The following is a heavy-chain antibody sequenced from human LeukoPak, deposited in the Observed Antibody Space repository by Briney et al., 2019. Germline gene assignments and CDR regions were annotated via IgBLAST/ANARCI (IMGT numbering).Heavy chain of an antibody. D-gene: IGHD2-15*01. Sequence: SVKVSCKASGGTFSSYAISWVRQAPGQRLEWMGRIIPIFGTANYAQKFQGRVTITTDESTSTAYMELSSLRSEDTAVYYCARLGSNDAFDIWGQGTMVTVSS. CDR1: GGTFSSYA. CDR2: IIPIFGTA. J-gene: IGHJ3*02. CDR3: ARLGSNDAFDI. V-gene: IGHV1-69*05.